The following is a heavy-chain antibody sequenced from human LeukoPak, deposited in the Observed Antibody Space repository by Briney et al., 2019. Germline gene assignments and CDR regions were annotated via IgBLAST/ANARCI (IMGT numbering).Heavy chain of an antibody. D-gene: IGHD4-17*01. CDR2: INPTGTRT. Sequence: ASVKVSCKASGYTFINNWMHWVRQAPGQGLEWVGLINPTGTRTLYAQKFQGRVTLTRDMSTTTDYMELSSLTSEDTAVYYCAREGIPVTSNWFDPWGQGTLVTVSS. J-gene: IGHJ5*02. V-gene: IGHV1-46*01. CDR3: AREGIPVTSNWFDP. CDR1: GYTFINNW.